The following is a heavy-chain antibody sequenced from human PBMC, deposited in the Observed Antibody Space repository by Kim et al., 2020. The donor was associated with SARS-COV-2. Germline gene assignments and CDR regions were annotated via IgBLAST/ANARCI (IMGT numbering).Heavy chain of an antibody. CDR1: GFTVSGNY. Sequence: GGSLRLSCAASGFTVSGNYVNWVRLAPGKGLEWVSVISIGGNPYYADSVKGRFTISRDNPTNTLYLQMNSLRAEDTAVYYCARDSDFGRFIYDYWGQGILVTVSS. D-gene: IGHD3-10*01. CDR2: ISIGGNP. CDR3: ARDSDFGRFIYDY. V-gene: IGHV3-66*02. J-gene: IGHJ4*02.